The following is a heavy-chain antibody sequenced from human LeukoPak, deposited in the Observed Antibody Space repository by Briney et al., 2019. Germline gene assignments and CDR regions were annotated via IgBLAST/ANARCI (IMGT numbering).Heavy chain of an antibody. Sequence: ASVKVSCKASGYTFTGYYMHWLRQAPGQGLEWMGRINPNSGGTNYAQKFQGRVTMTRDTSISTAYMELSRLRSDDTAVYCCAREGRARSSGWYNWFDPWGQGTLVTVSS. CDR3: AREGRARSSGWYNWFDP. V-gene: IGHV1-2*06. D-gene: IGHD6-19*01. CDR1: GYTFTGYY. J-gene: IGHJ5*02. CDR2: INPNSGGT.